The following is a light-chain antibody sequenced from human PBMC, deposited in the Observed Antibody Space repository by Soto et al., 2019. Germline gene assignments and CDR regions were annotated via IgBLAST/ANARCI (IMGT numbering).Light chain of an antibody. V-gene: IGLV2-23*01. CDR3: CSYAGSYVV. CDR2: EGS. Sequence: QSVLTQPASVSGSPGQSITISCTGTSSDVGSYNLVSWYQQHPGKAPILMIYEGSKRPSGVSNRFSGSKSGNTASLTISGLQAEDEAEYYCCSYAGSYVVFGGGTKLTVL. J-gene: IGLJ2*01. CDR1: SSDVGSYNL.